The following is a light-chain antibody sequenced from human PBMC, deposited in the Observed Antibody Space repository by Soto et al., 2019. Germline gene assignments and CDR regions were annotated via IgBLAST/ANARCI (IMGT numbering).Light chain of an antibody. Sequence: EIVLTQSPGTLSLSPGERATLSCRASQTVYNNYLAWYQQKSGQAPRLLIYTASSRATGIPDRFSGSGSGTDFTLAISRLEPEDFAVYYCQQYGGVPFTFGQGTKLEIK. CDR3: QQYGGVPFT. CDR2: TAS. J-gene: IGKJ2*01. V-gene: IGKV3-20*01. CDR1: QTVYNNY.